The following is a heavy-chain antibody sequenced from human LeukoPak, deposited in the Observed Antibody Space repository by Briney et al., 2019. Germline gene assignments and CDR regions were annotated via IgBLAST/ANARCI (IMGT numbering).Heavy chain of an antibody. CDR2: IRYDGSNK. D-gene: IGHD5-12*01. J-gene: IGHJ4*02. CDR1: GFTFSSYG. V-gene: IGHV3-30*02. CDR3: AKDLGYSGYDPLGL. Sequence: GGSLRLACAASGFTFSSYGMHWVRQAPGKGLEWVAFIRYDGSNKYYADSVKGRFAISRDNSKNTLYLQMNSLRAEDTAVYYCAKDLGYSGYDPLGLWGQGTLVTASS.